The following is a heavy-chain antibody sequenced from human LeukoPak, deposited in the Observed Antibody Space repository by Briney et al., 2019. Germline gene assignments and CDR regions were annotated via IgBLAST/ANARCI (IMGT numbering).Heavy chain of an antibody. CDR1: GFTFSSYG. CDR3: AKRGDGGHKSLEY. Sequence: GRSLRLSCAASGFTFSSYGMHWVRQAPGKGLEWVAVIWYDGSNKYYADSVKGRFTISRDNSKNTLYLQMNSLRAEDTAVYYCAKRGDGGHKSLEYWGQGTLVIVSS. D-gene: IGHD3-16*01. J-gene: IGHJ4*02. CDR2: IWYDGSNK. V-gene: IGHV3-33*06.